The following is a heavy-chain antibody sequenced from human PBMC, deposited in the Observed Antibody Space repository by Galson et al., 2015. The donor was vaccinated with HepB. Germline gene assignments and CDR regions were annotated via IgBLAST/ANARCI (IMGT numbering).Heavy chain of an antibody. CDR1: GFTFSSYA. CDR3: ARFEAAGYYFDY. D-gene: IGHD6-13*01. CDR2: ISYDGSNK. J-gene: IGHJ4*02. Sequence: SLRLSCAASGFTFSSYAMHWVRQAPGKGLEWVAVISYDGSNKYYADSVKGRFTISRDNSKNTLYLQMNSLRAEDTAVYYCARFEAAGYYFDYWGQGTLVTVSS. V-gene: IGHV3-30*04.